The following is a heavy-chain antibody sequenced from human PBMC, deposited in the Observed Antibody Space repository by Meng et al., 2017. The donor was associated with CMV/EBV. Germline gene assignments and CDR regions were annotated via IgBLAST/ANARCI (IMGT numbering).Heavy chain of an antibody. CDR1: GFTFSRYA. J-gene: IGHJ6*02. V-gene: IGHV3-30*04. Sequence: GESLKISCAASGFTFSRYAMHWVRQAPGKGLEWVAVISYDGSNKYYADSVKGRFTISRDNSKNTLYLQMNSLRAEDTAVYYCARNIAARTYYYYYGMDVWGQGTTVTVSS. CDR3: ARNIAARTYYYYYGMDV. D-gene: IGHD6-6*01. CDR2: ISYDGSNK.